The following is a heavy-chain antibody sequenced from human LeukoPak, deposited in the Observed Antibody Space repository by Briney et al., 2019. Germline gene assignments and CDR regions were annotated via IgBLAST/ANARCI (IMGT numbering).Heavy chain of an antibody. CDR2: IYYSGST. D-gene: IGHD3-22*01. CDR3: AREKYYDSTNGFDY. V-gene: IGHV4-39*07. Sequence: PSETLSLTCTVSGGSISSSSYYWGWIRQPPGKGLEWIGSIYYSGSTNYNPSLKSRVTISVDTSKNQFSLKLSYVTAADTAVYYCAREKYYDSTNGFDYWGQGTLVTVSS. CDR1: GGSISSSSYY. J-gene: IGHJ4*02.